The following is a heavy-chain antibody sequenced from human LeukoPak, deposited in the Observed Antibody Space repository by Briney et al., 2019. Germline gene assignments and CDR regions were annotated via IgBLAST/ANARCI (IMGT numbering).Heavy chain of an antibody. V-gene: IGHV3-48*04. CDR3: ARDGYYGDANWFDP. CDR2: ISGGGGTT. J-gene: IGHJ5*02. D-gene: IGHD4-17*01. Sequence: PGRSLRLSCAASGFTFSSYPMHWVRQAPGKGLEWVSDISGGGGTTFYADSVKGRFTISRDNAKNSLYLQMNSLRAEDTAVYYCARDGYYGDANWFDPWGQGTLVTVSS. CDR1: GFTFSSYP.